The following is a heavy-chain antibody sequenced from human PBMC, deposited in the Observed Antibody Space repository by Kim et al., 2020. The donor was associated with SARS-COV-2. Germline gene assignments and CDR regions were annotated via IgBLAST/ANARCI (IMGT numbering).Heavy chain of an antibody. V-gene: IGHV3-48*03. Sequence: GGSLRLSCATSGFTFSHYEMNWVRQTPGKGLEWVAYIDNAGTIFYPESVQGRFTISRDNAKNSLHLQMDSLRVEDTAVYYCATERAYAYGRGFDHWGRGILVTVSS. J-gene: IGHJ4*02. CDR3: ATERAYAYGRGFDH. CDR2: IDNAGTI. CDR1: GFTFSHYE. D-gene: IGHD4-17*01.